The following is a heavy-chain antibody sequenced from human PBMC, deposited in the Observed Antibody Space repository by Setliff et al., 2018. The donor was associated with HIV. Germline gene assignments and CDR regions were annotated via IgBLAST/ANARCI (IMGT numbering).Heavy chain of an antibody. Sequence: AASVKVSCKASGYTFTNYGITWVRQAPGQGLEWVGSISASGINTNYTQGRVTMTTDISTSTAYMELRSLRSADSAVYYCARVPVSNYYYYMDVWGKGTTVTVSS. V-gene: IGHV1-18*01. CDR2: ISASGINT. J-gene: IGHJ6*03. CDR1: GYTFTNYG. CDR3: ARVPVSNYYYYMDV.